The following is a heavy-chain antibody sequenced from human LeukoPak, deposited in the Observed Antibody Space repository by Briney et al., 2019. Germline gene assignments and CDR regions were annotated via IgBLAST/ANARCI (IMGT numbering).Heavy chain of an antibody. CDR1: GFTFSSYA. CDR2: ISGSGGST. Sequence: GGSLRLSCAASGFTFSSYAMSWVRQAPGKGLEWVSAISGSGGSTYYADSVKGRFTTSRDNAKNTLFLQMNSLRAEDTAVYYCTRDFDFSSAIWGQGTLVTVSS. V-gene: IGHV3-23*01. J-gene: IGHJ4*02. CDR3: TRDFDFSSAI. D-gene: IGHD3-3*01.